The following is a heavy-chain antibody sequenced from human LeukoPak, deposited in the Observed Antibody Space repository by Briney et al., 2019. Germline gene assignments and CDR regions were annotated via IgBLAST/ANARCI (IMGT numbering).Heavy chain of an antibody. V-gene: IGHV3-64D*09. CDR3: VKDPSGNYFYFDY. Sequence: GAPLRLSCSASGCTFSSFAMFWVRQAPGKGLEYVSGISSDGGRTNYADSVKARFTISRDNSKVTLYLQMTSLRPEDTSIYYCVKDPSGNYFYFDYWGQGTLVTVSS. CDR1: GCTFSSFA. CDR2: ISSDGGRT. J-gene: IGHJ4*02. D-gene: IGHD1-26*01.